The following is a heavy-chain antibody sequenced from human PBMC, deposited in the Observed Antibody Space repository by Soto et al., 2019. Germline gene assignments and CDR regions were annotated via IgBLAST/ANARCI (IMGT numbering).Heavy chain of an antibody. V-gene: IGHV1-18*04. CDR2: ISAYNGNT. J-gene: IGHJ4*02. CDR1: GYTFTSYG. Sequence: ASVKVSCKASGYTFTSYGISWVRQAPGQGLEWMGWISAYNGNTNYAQKLQGRVTMTTDTSASTAYMELSSLRSEDTAVYYCARMTSPRDFDYWGQGTLVTVSS. CDR3: ARMTSPRDFDY.